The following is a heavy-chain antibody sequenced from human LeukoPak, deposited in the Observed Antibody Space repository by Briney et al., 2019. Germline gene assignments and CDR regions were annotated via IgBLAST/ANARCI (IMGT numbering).Heavy chain of an antibody. Sequence: ASVKVSCKASGYTFTGYYMHWVRQAPGQGLEWMGWINPNSGGTNYAQKFQGRVTMTRDTSISTAYMELSRLRSDDTAVYYCAASQIYLRVDNWNYPGPDQHWGQGTLVTVSS. CDR1: GYTFTGYY. CDR3: AASQIYLRVDNWNYPGPDQH. D-gene: IGHD1-7*01. J-gene: IGHJ1*01. CDR2: INPNSGGT. V-gene: IGHV1-2*02.